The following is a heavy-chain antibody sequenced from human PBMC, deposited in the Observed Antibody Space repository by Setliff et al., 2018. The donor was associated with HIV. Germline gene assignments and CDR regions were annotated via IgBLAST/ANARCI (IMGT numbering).Heavy chain of an antibody. CDR1: GGSFSGYY. V-gene: IGHV4-34*01. CDR3: ARGDTLRYFDWLKIKGALDI. D-gene: IGHD3-9*01. Sequence: PSETLSLTCAVYGGSFSGYYWSWIRQPPGKGLEWIGEINHSGSTNYNPSLKSRVTISVDTSKNQFSLKLSSVTAADTAVYYCARGDTLRYFDWLKIKGALDIWGQGTMVTVSS. CDR2: INHSGST. J-gene: IGHJ3*02.